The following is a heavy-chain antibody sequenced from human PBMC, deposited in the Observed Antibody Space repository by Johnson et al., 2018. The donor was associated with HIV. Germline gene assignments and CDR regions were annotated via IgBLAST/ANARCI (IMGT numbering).Heavy chain of an antibody. J-gene: IGHJ3*02. V-gene: IGHV3-30-3*01. CDR2: ISSDGSNN. D-gene: IGHD3-9*01. CDR1: GFTFSSYT. CDR3: ARSYFDWLLLTAFDI. Sequence: QVQLVESGGGVVQPGRSLRLSCAASGFTFSSYTMHWVRQAPGKGLEWVAVISSDGSNNYSADSLKGRCPISRDNSKNTLYLQMHSLRAEDTAVYYCARSYFDWLLLTAFDIWGQGTMVTVSS.